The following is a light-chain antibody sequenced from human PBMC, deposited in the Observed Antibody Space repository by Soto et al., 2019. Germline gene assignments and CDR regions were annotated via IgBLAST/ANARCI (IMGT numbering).Light chain of an antibody. J-gene: IGLJ3*02. CDR3: CSYTSSSVRV. CDR2: DVS. V-gene: IGLV2-14*03. Sequence: QSALTQPASVSGSPGQSITISCTGTSSDVGAYTYVSWYQQHPGKAPKLMISDVSHRPSGVSDRFSGSKSGSTASLIISGLQAEDEADYYCCSYTSSSVRVFGGGTKLTVL. CDR1: SSDVGAYTY.